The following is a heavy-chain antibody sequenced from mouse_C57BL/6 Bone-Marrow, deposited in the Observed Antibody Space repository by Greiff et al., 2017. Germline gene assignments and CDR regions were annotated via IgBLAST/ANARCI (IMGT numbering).Heavy chain of an antibody. CDR1: GYTFTSYW. CDR2: IDPSDSYT. J-gene: IGHJ2*01. V-gene: IGHV1-50*01. Sequence: VQLQQPGAELVKPGASVKLSCKASGYTFTSYWMQWVKQRPGQGLEWIGEIDPSDSYTNYNQKFKGKATLTVDTSSSTAYMQLSSLTSEDSAVYYCARGNYWRQGTTLTVSS. CDR3: ARGNY.